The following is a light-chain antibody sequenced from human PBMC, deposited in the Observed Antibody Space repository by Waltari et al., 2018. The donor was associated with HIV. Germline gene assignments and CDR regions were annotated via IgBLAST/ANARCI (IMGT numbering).Light chain of an antibody. Sequence: QSALTQPASVSGSPGQSITIPCDLHDNEYVSWYQRHPGKAPKVIIYAVTNRPSGLSNRFSGSKAGNTATLTISGLQPEDEADYFCTSYISGTSPVFGRGTRVTVL. J-gene: IGLJ2*01. CDR3: TSYISGTSPV. CDR2: AVT. CDR1: DLHDNEY. V-gene: IGLV2-14*01.